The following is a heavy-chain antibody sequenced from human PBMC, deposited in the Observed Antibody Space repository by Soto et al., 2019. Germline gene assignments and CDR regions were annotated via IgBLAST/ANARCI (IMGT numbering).Heavy chain of an antibody. V-gene: IGHV1-2*04. J-gene: IGHJ6*03. D-gene: IGHD5-12*01. CDR1: GYTFTGYY. CDR2: INPNSGGT. CDR3: ARGARLERRGYSGYDSRGNYYYMDV. Sequence: GASVKVSCKASGYTFTGYYMHWVRQAPGEGLEWMGWINPNSGGTNYAQKFQGWVTMTRDTSISTAYMELSRLRSDDTAVYYCARGARLERRGYSGYDSRGNYYYMDVWGKGTTVTVSS.